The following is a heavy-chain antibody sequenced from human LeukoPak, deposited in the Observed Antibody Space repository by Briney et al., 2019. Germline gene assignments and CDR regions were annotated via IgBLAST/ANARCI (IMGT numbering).Heavy chain of an antibody. CDR2: MSAYNGNT. V-gene: IGHV1-18*01. Sequence: ASVKVSCKASVATFTSYGISWVREAPGQGLEWMGWMSAYNGNTNYAQKLQGRVTMTTDTSTSTAYMELRSLRSDDTAVYYCARDRVVADYGLDVWGQGTTVTVSS. J-gene: IGHJ6*02. D-gene: IGHD2-15*01. CDR1: VATFTSYG. CDR3: ARDRVVADYGLDV.